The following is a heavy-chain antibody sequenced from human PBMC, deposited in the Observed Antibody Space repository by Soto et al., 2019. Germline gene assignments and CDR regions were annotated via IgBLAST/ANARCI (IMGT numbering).Heavy chain of an antibody. J-gene: IGHJ3*01. CDR2: ISHSGTT. Sequence: QVQLQQWGAGLLKPSETLSLTCAVYGGSFSGCYWTWIRQTPGKVLGWIGEISHSGTTNYQPSLTSRVTIAADPSKKQLSLSLTSLTAADSRVYYCARGECSIVYFFTRGALDFWGQGTVVTVSS. CDR3: ARGECSIVYFFTRGALDF. D-gene: IGHD2-2*01. CDR1: GGSFSGCY. V-gene: IGHV4-34*01.